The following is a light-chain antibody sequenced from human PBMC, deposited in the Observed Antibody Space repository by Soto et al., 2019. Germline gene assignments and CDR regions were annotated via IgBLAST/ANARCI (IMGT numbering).Light chain of an antibody. Sequence: EIVMTQSPGTLSVSPGERATLSCRASQTVSSNLACYQQKPGQAPRLLMYGASMRATGIPARFSGSGSGTEFTLSISSLQSEDFAVYYCQQYNNWPPVLTFGGGTKVEIK. V-gene: IGKV3-15*01. J-gene: IGKJ4*01. CDR3: QQYNNWPPVLT. CDR2: GAS. CDR1: QTVSSN.